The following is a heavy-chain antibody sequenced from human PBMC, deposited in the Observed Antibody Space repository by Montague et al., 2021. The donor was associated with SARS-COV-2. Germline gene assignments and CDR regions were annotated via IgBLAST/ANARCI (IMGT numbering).Heavy chain of an antibody. CDR1: GGSFSGYY. V-gene: IGHV4-34*01. CDR2: INHSGST. J-gene: IGHJ6*01. D-gene: IGHD2-2*01. CDR3: ARGAVVVPAATEDHYYYYGMDV. Sequence: SETLSLTCAVYGGSFSGYYWSWIRQPPGKGLEWIGEINHSGSTNYNPSLKSRVTISVDTSKNQFSLKLSSVTAADTAVYYCARGAVVVPAATEDHYYYYGMDVWGQGTTVTVSS.